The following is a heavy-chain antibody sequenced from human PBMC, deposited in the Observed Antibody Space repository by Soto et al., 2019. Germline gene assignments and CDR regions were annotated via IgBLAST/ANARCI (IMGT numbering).Heavy chain of an antibody. CDR1: GGSISSSSYY. D-gene: IGHD6-13*01. V-gene: IGHV4-39*01. Sequence: SETLSLTCTVSGGSISSSSYYWGWIRQPPGKGLEWIGSIYYSGSTYYNPSLKSRVTISVDTSKNQFSLKLSSVTAADTAVYYCASTLYSSSWYNWFDPWGQGTLVTVSS. J-gene: IGHJ5*02. CDR2: IYYSGST. CDR3: ASTLYSSSWYNWFDP.